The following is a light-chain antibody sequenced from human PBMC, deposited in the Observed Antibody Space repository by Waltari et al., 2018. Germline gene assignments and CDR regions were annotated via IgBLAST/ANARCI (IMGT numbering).Light chain of an antibody. Sequence: QSALTQPPSVSKSLGQSVTISCTGTSSDIGGYNGVSWYQQHSGPAPRLLIYEVSKRPSGVSDRFSGSKSGNTASLTISGLQAEDEADYYCGSYRSGSTYIFGAGTRLTVL. CDR2: EVS. J-gene: IGLJ1*01. V-gene: IGLV2-18*02. CDR3: GSYRSGSTYI. CDR1: SSDIGGYNG.